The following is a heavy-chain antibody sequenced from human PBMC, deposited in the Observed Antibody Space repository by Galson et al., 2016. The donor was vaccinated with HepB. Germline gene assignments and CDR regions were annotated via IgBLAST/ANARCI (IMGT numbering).Heavy chain of an antibody. CDR1: GYTFTSHA. CDR2: INTGNGHT. Sequence: SVKVSCKASGYTFTSHAIHWVRQAPGQRLEWMGWINTGNGHTKYSQKFQGRVTIAGDTSASTAYMELSSLRSEDTAVYYCARELTVGDFDYWGQGTLVTVAS. CDR3: ARELTVGDFDY. J-gene: IGHJ4*02. D-gene: IGHD3-22*01. V-gene: IGHV1-3*04.